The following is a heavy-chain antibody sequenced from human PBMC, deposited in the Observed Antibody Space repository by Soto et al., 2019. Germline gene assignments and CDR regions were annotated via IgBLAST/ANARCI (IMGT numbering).Heavy chain of an antibody. V-gene: IGHV1-58*01. Sequence: ASVKVSCKASGFTFTSSAVQWVRQARGQSLEWIGWIVVGSGNTNYAQKFQERVTITRDMSTSTAYMELSSLRSEDTAVYYCAADLGQQLGPYVYWGQGTLVTVSS. J-gene: IGHJ4*02. D-gene: IGHD6-6*01. CDR1: GFTFTSSA. CDR2: IVVGSGNT. CDR3: AADLGQQLGPYVY.